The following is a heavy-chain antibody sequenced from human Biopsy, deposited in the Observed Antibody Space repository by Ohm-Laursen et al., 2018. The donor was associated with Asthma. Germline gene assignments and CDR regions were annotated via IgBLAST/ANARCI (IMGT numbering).Heavy chain of an antibody. CDR1: GYTFNSAG. CDR2: ASVYNGNT. D-gene: IGHD3-10*01. V-gene: IGHV1-18*01. J-gene: IGHJ6*02. Sequence: ASVKVSCKTSGYTFNSAGTTWVRQAPGQGLEWMGWASVYNGNTKVAQKLQDRVTMITDTSTSTAYMELRSLRSDDTAVYFCARAVDYSHYYGIDVWGQGTTVTVS. CDR3: ARAVDYSHYYGIDV.